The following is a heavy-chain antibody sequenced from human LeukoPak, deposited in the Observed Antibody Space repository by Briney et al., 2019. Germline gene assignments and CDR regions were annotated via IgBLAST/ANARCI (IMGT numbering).Heavy chain of an antibody. V-gene: IGHV3-9*01. Sequence: PGGSLRLSCAASGFTFDDYAMHWVRQAPGKGLEWVSDISWNSGSIGYADSVKGRFTISRDNAKNSLYLQMNSLRAEDTALYYCAKLEMATIRAFDVWGQGTMVTASS. CDR3: AKLEMATIRAFDV. J-gene: IGHJ3*01. CDR1: GFTFDDYA. D-gene: IGHD5-24*01. CDR2: ISWNSGSI.